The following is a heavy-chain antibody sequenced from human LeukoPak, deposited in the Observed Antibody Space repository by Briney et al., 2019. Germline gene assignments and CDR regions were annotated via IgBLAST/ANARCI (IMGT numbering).Heavy chain of an antibody. V-gene: IGHV4-34*01. J-gene: IGHJ4*02. Sequence: SETLSLTCAVYGGSFSGYYWSWIRQPPGKGLEWIGEINHSGSTNYNPSLKSRVTISVDTSKNQFSLKLSPVTAADTAVYYCARDRGAAGTLVDYWGQGTLVTVSS. CDR1: GGSFSGYY. CDR3: ARDRGAAGTLVDY. D-gene: IGHD6-13*01. CDR2: INHSGST.